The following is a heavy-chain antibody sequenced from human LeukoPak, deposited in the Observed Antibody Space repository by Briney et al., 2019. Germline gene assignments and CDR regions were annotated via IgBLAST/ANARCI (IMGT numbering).Heavy chain of an antibody. CDR3: ARSCPTGYSDY. Sequence: RGSLRLFCAASGFTFSDYYMSWVRPAPGEGLEWVSYISSIGSTIYYAGAVKGRFTISRDNAKNPLYLQMNSLRAEDTAVYYCARSCPTGYSDYWGQGTLVTVSS. CDR2: ISSIGSTI. V-gene: IGHV3-11*01. D-gene: IGHD6-13*01. CDR1: GFTFSDYY. J-gene: IGHJ4*02.